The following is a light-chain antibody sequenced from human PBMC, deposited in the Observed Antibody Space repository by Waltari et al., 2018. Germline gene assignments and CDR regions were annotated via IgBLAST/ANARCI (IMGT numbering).Light chain of an antibody. CDR3: QQRSNWTPHT. J-gene: IGKJ2*01. V-gene: IGKV3-11*01. Sequence: EIVLTKSPATLSLSPGDTATLSCRASQSVGSYLAWYQQKPGQPPRLLIYDASNRATGVPARFRGSGSGTEFTLTISSLEAEDFAVYYCQQRSNWTPHTFGQGARLEIK. CDR1: QSVGSY. CDR2: DAS.